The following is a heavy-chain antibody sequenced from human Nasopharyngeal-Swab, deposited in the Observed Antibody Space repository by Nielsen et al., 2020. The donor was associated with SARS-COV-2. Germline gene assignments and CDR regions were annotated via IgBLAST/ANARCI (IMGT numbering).Heavy chain of an antibody. J-gene: IGHJ6*04. Sequence: SETLSLTCAVYGGSFRDYFWTWIRQPPGKGLEWIAEIDHSGRTNYNPSLKSRFTVSVDTSKNHFSLKFSSVPAADTAIYYCARGFSTATTFVDVWGKGAMVTVSS. D-gene: IGHD3-3*01. CDR3: ARGFSTATTFVDV. CDR1: GGSFRDYF. CDR2: IDHSGRT. V-gene: IGHV4-34*01.